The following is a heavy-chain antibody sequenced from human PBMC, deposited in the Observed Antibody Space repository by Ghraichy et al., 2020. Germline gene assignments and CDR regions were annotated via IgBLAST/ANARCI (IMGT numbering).Heavy chain of an antibody. CDR3: ARHRGYSGYDFLEVYYFDY. V-gene: IGHV4-39*07. CDR2: IYYSGST. D-gene: IGHD5-12*01. CDR1: GGSISSSSYY. J-gene: IGHJ4*02. Sequence: SQTLSLTCTVSGGSISSSSYYWGWIRQPPGKGLEWIGSIYYSGSTYYNPSLKSRVTISVDTSKNQFSLKLSSVTAADTAVYYCARHRGYSGYDFLEVYYFDYWGQGTLVTVSS.